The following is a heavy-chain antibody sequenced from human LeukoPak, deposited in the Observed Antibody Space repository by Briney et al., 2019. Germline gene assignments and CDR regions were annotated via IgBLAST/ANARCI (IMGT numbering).Heavy chain of an antibody. CDR1: GYTFTGYH. CDR3: VFGFSGIYWSAPFDY. CDR2: IHPNTGAT. D-gene: IGHD1-26*01. J-gene: IGHJ4*02. V-gene: IGHV1-2*02. Sequence: ASVKVSCKASGYTFTGYHMHWVRQAPGQGLEWMGGIHPNTGATNYALKFQGRVTLTRDTSISADYMEFSSLRSDDTAVYYCVFGFSGIYWSAPFDYWGQGTLVTVSS.